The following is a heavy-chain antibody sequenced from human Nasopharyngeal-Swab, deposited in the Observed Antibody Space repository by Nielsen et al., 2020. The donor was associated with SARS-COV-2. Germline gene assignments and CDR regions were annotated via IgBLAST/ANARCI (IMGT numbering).Heavy chain of an antibody. CDR3: ARESYNWNVYYYYGMDV. CDR1: GFTFSSYA. V-gene: IGHV3-23*01. Sequence: GESLKISCAASGFTFSSYAMSWVRQAPGKGLEWVSAISGSGGSTYYADSVKGRFTISRDNSKNTLYLQMNSLRAEDTAVYYCARESYNWNVYYYYGMDVWGQGTTVTVS. J-gene: IGHJ6*02. CDR2: ISGSGGST. D-gene: IGHD1-1*01.